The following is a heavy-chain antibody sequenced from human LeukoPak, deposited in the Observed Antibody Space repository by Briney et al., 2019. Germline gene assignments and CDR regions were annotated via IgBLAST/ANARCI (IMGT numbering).Heavy chain of an antibody. D-gene: IGHD3-10*01. CDR3: ARGDVVRGVIRYYGMDV. Sequence: GRSLRVSCAASGFTFSSYAMHWVRQAPGNGLEWVAVISYDGSNKYYADSVKGRFTISRDNSKNTLYLQMNSLRAEDTAVYYCARGDVVRGVIRYYGMDVWGQGTTVTVSS. CDR1: GFTFSSYA. CDR2: ISYDGSNK. J-gene: IGHJ6*02. V-gene: IGHV3-30-3*01.